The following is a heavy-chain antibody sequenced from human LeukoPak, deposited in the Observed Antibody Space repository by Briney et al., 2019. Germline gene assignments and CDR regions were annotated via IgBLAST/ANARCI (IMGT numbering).Heavy chain of an antibody. J-gene: IGHJ4*02. Sequence: PGGSLRLSCAVSGFTFSQHTLHWVRQAPGKGLEWVTLLLYDGSSKYYADSVKGRFTVSRDDSKNTLYLQMNSLTVEDTAVYYCAKVRSGWDYYFDFWGQGTLVIVSS. CDR3: AKVRSGWDYYFDF. V-gene: IGHV3-30-3*01. CDR2: LLYDGSSK. CDR1: GFTFSQHT. D-gene: IGHD6-19*01.